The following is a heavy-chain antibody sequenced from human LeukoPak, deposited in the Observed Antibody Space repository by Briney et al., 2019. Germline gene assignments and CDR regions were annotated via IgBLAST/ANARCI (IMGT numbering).Heavy chain of an antibody. CDR2: IRYDGSNK. J-gene: IGHJ4*02. V-gene: IGHV3-30*02. CDR1: GFTFSSYG. Sequence: GRSLRLSCAASGFTFSSYGMHWVRQAPGKGLEWVAFIRYDGSNKYYADSVKGRFTISRDNSKNTLYLQMNSLRAEDTAVYYCANDRNSNYARSFDYWGQGTLVTVSS. D-gene: IGHD4-11*01. CDR3: ANDRNSNYARSFDY.